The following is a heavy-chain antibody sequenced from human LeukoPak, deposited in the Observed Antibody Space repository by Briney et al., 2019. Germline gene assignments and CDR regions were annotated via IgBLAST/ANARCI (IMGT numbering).Heavy chain of an antibody. CDR3: ARALSSTGGSYYFDS. J-gene: IGHJ4*02. CDR1: GFALSHHG. Sequence: RSLRLSCIASGFALSHHGMHWVRQPPGKGLEWVAFVRYDGSDKYYADSVKGRFTVSRDNSNNALDLQMNTLTVEDTAVYYCARALSSTGGSYYFDSWGQGTLVTVSS. D-gene: IGHD1-14*01. V-gene: IGHV3-33*01. CDR2: VRYDGSDK.